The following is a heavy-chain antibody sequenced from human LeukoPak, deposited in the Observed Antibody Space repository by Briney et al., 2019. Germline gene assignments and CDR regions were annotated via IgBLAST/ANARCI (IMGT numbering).Heavy chain of an antibody. Sequence: SETLSLTCAVYGGSFSGYYWSWIRQPPGKGLEWIGEINHSGSTNYNPSLKSRVTISVDKSKNQFSLKLSSVTAADTAVYYCARDYSSSSGYYYYYMDVWGKGTTVTVSS. J-gene: IGHJ6*03. D-gene: IGHD6-6*01. CDR1: GGSFSGYY. CDR2: INHSGST. V-gene: IGHV4-34*01. CDR3: ARDYSSSSGYYYYYMDV.